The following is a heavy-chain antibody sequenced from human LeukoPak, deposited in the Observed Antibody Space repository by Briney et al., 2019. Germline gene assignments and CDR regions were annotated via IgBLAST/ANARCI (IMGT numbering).Heavy chain of an antibody. D-gene: IGHD1-26*01. CDR3: TRDGGSFCDFDY. CDR1: GFPFRNYA. CDR2: INTDGRIT. Sequence: GGSLGLSCVASGFPFRNYAIHWVRQAPGKGLEYVSVINTDGRITYYADSVKGRFTISRDNSKNTVYLQMDSLRGEDMAVYYCTRDGGSFCDFDYWGQGALVTVSS. J-gene: IGHJ4*02. V-gene: IGHV3-64*02.